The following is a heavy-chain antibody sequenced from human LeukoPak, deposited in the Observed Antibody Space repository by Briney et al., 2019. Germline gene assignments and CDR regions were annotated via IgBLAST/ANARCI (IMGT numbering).Heavy chain of an antibody. J-gene: IGHJ4*02. V-gene: IGHV3-30*02. CDR1: GFSFSNYG. D-gene: IGHD2-2*01. CDR3: AKGFYIVEVPAAHPYFDY. CDR2: IRYDGSNK. Sequence: PGGSLRLSCAASGFSFSNYGMHWVRQAPGKGLEWVAFIRYDGSNKYYADSVKGRFTNSRDNSKNALYLQMNSLRAEDTAVYYCAKGFYIVEVPAAHPYFDYWGQGTLVTVSS.